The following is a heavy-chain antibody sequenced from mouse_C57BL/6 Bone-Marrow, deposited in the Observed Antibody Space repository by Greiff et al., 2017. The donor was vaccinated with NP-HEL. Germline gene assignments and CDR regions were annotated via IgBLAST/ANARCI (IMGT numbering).Heavy chain of an antibody. CDR1: GYAFSSSW. D-gene: IGHD1-1*01. J-gene: IGHJ2*01. V-gene: IGHV1-82*01. CDR3: ARSGDYYGSDY. Sequence: QVQLKESGPELVKPGASVKISCKASGYAFSSSWMNWVKQRPGKGLEWIGRIYPGDGDTNYNGKFKGKATLTADKSSSTAYMQLSSLTSEDSAVYFCARSGDYYGSDYWGQGTTLTVSS. CDR2: IYPGDGDT.